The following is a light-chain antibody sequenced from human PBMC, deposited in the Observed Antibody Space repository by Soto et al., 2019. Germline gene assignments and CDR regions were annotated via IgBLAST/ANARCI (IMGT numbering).Light chain of an antibody. Sequence: DIQMTQSPSSLSASVGDRVSITCRASQTISKYVNWFQQKPGEAPKLLIYHTSTLQSGVPSRFSGSGSGTDFTLTITNLQPEDFATYYCEQGSNFPFTFGQGTRLEI. CDR3: EQGSNFPFT. J-gene: IGKJ5*01. CDR2: HTS. CDR1: QTISKY. V-gene: IGKV1-39*01.